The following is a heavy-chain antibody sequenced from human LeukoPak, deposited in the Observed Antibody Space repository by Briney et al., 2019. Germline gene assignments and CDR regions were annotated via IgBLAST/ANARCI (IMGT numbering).Heavy chain of an antibody. CDR3: ATRISMIVVVE. J-gene: IGHJ4*02. CDR2: ISNSGATT. V-gene: IGHV3-23*01. Sequence: PGGALRLSCAASGFTFSSYAMSWVRQAPGKWLEWVSAISNSGATTYYADSVKGRFTISRDNSKNTLYLQMNSLRVEDKAVYYCATRISMIVVVEWGQGSLVTVSS. D-gene: IGHD3-22*01. CDR1: GFTFSSYA.